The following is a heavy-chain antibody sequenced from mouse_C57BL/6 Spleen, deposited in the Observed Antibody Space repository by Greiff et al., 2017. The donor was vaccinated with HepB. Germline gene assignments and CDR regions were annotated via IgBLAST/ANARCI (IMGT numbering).Heavy chain of an antibody. CDR1: GFTFSSYA. CDR3: ARDGAYYSNFFDY. D-gene: IGHD2-5*01. J-gene: IGHJ2*01. Sequence: EVQVVESGGGLVKPGGSLKLSCAASGFTFSSYAMSWVRQTPEKRLEWVATISDGGSYTYYPDNVKGRFTISRDNAKNNLYLQMSHLKSEDTAMYYCARDGAYYSNFFDYCGQGTTLTVSS. CDR2: ISDGGSYT. V-gene: IGHV5-4*01.